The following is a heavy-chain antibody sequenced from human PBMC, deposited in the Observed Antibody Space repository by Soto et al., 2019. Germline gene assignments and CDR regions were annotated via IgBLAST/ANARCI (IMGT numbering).Heavy chain of an antibody. Sequence: QVQLVQSGAEVKKPGASVKVSCKASGYTFSNYATHWVHQAPGQRLEWMGWINAGNGKTKYSQNFQGRVTITRDTSASTAYMELSSLRSEDTAVYYCAYNGDYSYGMDVWGQGTTVTVSS. J-gene: IGHJ6*02. CDR2: INAGNGKT. D-gene: IGHD1-20*01. V-gene: IGHV1-3*01. CDR3: AYNGDYSYGMDV. CDR1: GYTFSNYA.